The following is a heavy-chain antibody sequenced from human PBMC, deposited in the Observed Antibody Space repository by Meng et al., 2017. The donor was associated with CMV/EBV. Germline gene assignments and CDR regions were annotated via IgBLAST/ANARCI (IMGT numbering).Heavy chain of an antibody. Sequence: TFSSYAISCGRQAPGQGLEWMGGIIPIFGTANYAQKFQGRVTITTDESTSTAYMELSSLRSEDTAVYYCASSYCTNGVCYPLYYFDYWGQGTLVTVSS. CDR2: IIPIFGTA. V-gene: IGHV1-69*05. D-gene: IGHD2-8*01. J-gene: IGHJ4*02. CDR1: TFSSYA. CDR3: ASSYCTNGVCYPLYYFDY.